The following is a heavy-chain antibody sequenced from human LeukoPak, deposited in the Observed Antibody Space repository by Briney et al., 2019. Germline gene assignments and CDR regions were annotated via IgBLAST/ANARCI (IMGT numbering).Heavy chain of an antibody. CDR2: IYYSGST. V-gene: IGHV4-39*01. CDR3: ARHRVWWLRPAGFDY. J-gene: IGHJ4*02. Sequence: PSETLSLTCTVSGGSISSSTFYWGWIRQPPGKGLEWIGNIYYSGSTYYNPSLKSRVTISVDTSKNQFSLKLSSVTAADTAVYYCARHRVWWLRPAGFDYWGQGTLVTVSS. CDR1: GGSISSSTFY. D-gene: IGHD5-12*01.